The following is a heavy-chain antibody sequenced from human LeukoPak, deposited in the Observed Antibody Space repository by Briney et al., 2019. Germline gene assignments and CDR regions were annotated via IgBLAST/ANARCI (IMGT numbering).Heavy chain of an antibody. D-gene: IGHD4-17*01. CDR3: ARDRYGDYVLDY. CDR2: ISYDENNK. J-gene: IGHJ4*02. Sequence: GGSLRLSCAASGFTFSNYTMHWVRQAPGKGLDWVAVISYDENNKYYADSVKGRFTISRDNSKNTLYLQMNSLRAEDTAVYYCARDRYGDYVLDYWGQGTLVTVSS. V-gene: IGHV3-30-3*01. CDR1: GFTFSNYT.